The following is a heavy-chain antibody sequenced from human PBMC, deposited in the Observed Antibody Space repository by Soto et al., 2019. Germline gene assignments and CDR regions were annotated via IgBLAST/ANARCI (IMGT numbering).Heavy chain of an antibody. J-gene: IGHJ4*01. Sequence: PGGSLRLSCAASGFSFRDTWMIWVRQAPGKGLEWVGRIRSKSDGETTEYAAPVKGRFTISRDDSANTLYLLMNSLKSDDTAVYYCTTGPPFSGALYDHRGHGTQVTVSS. D-gene: IGHD2-15*01. V-gene: IGHV3-15*01. CDR2: IRSKSDGETT. CDR3: TTGPPFSGALYDH. CDR1: GFSFRDTW.